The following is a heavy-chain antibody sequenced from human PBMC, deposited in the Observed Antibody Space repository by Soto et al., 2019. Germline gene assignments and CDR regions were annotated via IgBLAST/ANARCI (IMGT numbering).Heavy chain of an antibody. J-gene: IGHJ6*02. D-gene: IGHD6-13*01. CDR1: GFSISDDY. CDR3: ARVSGSSKYGLDV. Sequence: QVQRVESGGGLVKPGGSLRLSCVASGFSISDDYMTWIRQAPGKGLEWVSHISSSSIYTSYAHSVKGRFTISRDNAKNSLYLQMNSLTSEDTAVYYCARVSGSSKYGLDVWGQGTTVIVSS. CDR2: ISSSSIYT. V-gene: IGHV3-11*06.